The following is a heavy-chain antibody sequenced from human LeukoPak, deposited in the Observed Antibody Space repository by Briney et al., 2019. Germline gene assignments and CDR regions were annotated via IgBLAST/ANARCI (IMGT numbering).Heavy chain of an antibody. Sequence: GGALRLSCVASGYTFSTYAMSWVRQAPGKGLEWVSTISGSGGSTYYADSVKGRFTISRDNSKNTLYLQMSSLRAEDTAVYYRAKEPQTYSYYFFDSCGQGTLVTVSS. J-gene: IGHJ4*02. CDR1: GYTFSTYA. V-gene: IGHV3-23*01. D-gene: IGHD3-22*01. CDR2: ISGSGGST. CDR3: AKEPQTYSYYFFDS.